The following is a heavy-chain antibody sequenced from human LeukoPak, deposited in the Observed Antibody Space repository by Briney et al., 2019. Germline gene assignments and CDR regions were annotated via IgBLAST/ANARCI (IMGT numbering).Heavy chain of an antibody. CDR2: MNPHSGGT. V-gene: IGHV1-2*02. CDR1: GYTLTAYY. Sequence: ASVKVSCKASGYTLTAYYIHWVRQAPGQGLEGMGWMNPHSGGTNYAQKFRARVTMTTDTTINTAYLELTGLTSHDTALYYCARAERAVSGLDVWGQGTTVTVSS. J-gene: IGHJ6*02. CDR3: ARAERAVSGLDV.